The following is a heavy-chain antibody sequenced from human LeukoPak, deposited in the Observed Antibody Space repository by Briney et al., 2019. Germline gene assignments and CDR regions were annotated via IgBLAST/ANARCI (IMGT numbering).Heavy chain of an antibody. Sequence: SETLSLTCTVSPGSIRSYYWRWIRQPAGKGMEWLGRIDSSGTTNYSTSLKSRVTISVDTSKSQFSLKLNSVSAADTAVYFWARVGSWGLRDYFDYWGQGMLVTVSS. CDR3: ARVGSWGLRDYFDY. CDR2: IDSSGTT. V-gene: IGHV4-4*07. J-gene: IGHJ4*02. CDR1: PGSIRSYY. D-gene: IGHD3-16*01.